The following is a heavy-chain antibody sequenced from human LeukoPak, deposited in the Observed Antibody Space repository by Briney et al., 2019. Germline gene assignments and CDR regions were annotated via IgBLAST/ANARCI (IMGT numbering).Heavy chain of an antibody. CDR1: GGSISSYY. D-gene: IGHD3-10*01. Sequence: SETLSLTCTVSGGSISSYYWSWIRQPAGKGLEWIGRIYISGNTNYNPSLKSRVTMSVDTSKNQFSLKLSSVTAADTAVYYCARGQAITMVRGVMRGWFDPWGQGTLVTVSS. CDR3: ARGQAITMVRGVMRGWFDP. J-gene: IGHJ5*02. V-gene: IGHV4-4*07. CDR2: IYISGNT.